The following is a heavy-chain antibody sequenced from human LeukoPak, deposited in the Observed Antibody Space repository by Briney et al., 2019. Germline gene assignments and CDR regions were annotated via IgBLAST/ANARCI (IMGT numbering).Heavy chain of an antibody. D-gene: IGHD3-22*01. J-gene: IGHJ4*02. Sequence: PGGSLRLSCATSGFTFSDYYMTWIRQAPGKGLEFISYISSSGATIFYADSVRGRFTLSRDNAKNSLYLQMNSLTVDDTAIYYRARVKGFYDSSGYRFDFWGQGTLVTVSS. CDR2: ISSSGATI. CDR1: GFTFSDYY. CDR3: ARVKGFYDSSGYRFDF. V-gene: IGHV3-11*01.